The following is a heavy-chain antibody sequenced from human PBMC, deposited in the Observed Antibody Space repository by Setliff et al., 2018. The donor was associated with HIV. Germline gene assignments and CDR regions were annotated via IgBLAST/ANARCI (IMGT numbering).Heavy chain of an antibody. D-gene: IGHD3-3*01. CDR3: VRGVQSPPHYSYYYMDV. V-gene: IGHV1-2*02. CDR1: GYTFTGYY. J-gene: IGHJ6*03. Sequence: GASVKVSCKASGYTFTGYYMHWVRQAPGQGLEWMGWINPNSGGTTYAQKFQGRHTITADKSTSTAYMELTSLRFDDTAMYYCVRGVQSPPHYSYYYMDVWGEGTMVTVSS. CDR2: INPNSGGT.